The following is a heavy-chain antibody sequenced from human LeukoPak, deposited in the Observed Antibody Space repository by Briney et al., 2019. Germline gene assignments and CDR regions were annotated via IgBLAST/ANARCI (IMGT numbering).Heavy chain of an antibody. V-gene: IGHV4-59*01. CDR2: IYYSGST. Sequence: SETLSLTCTVSGGSISSYYWSWIRQPPGKGLEWIGYIYYSGSTNYNPYLKSRVTISVDTSKNQFSLKLSSVTAADTAVYYCARDIGSVPFDPWGQGTLVTVSS. CDR1: GGSISSYY. CDR3: ARDIGSVPFDP. D-gene: IGHD3-10*01. J-gene: IGHJ5*02.